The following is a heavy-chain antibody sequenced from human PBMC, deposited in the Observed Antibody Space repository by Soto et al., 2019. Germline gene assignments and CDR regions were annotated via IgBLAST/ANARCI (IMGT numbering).Heavy chain of an antibody. CDR1: GFTFSNYA. J-gene: IGHJ6*02. CDR3: ASAWRADV. V-gene: IGHV3-64*01. CDR2: ISGNGDTT. Sequence: EVQLVESGGGLVQPGGSLRLSCVASGFTFSNYAMHWVRHAPGTGLECVSVISGNGDTTYYANSVKDRFTISRDNSKDTLYLQMGSLRADDMAVYYCASAWRADVCGQGTTVAVAS.